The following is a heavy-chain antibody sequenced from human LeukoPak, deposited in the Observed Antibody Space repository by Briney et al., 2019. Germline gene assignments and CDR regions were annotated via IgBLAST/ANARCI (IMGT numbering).Heavy chain of an antibody. CDR2: INHSGST. CDR3: ARVMITMVRGVIIIGGSGWFDP. Sequence: SETLSLTCAVYGGSFSGYYWSWIRQPPGKGLEWIEEINHSGSTNYNPSLKSRVTISVDTSKNQFSLKLSSVTAADTAVYYCARVMITMVRGVIIIGGSGWFDPWGQGTLVTVSS. J-gene: IGHJ5*02. D-gene: IGHD3-10*01. V-gene: IGHV4-34*01. CDR1: GGSFSGYY.